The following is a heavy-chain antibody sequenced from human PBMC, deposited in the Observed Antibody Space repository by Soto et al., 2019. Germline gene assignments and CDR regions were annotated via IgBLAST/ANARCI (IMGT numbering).Heavy chain of an antibody. V-gene: IGHV5-10-1*01. CDR1: GYSFTSYW. Sequence: GESLKISCKGSGYSFTSYWISWVRQMPGKGLEWMGRIDPSDSYTNYSPSFQGHVTISADKSISTAYLQWSSLKASDTAMYYCARRVSVAGTPPYYYGMDVWGQGTTVTV. CDR2: IDPSDSYT. J-gene: IGHJ6*02. CDR3: ARRVSVAGTPPYYYGMDV. D-gene: IGHD6-19*01.